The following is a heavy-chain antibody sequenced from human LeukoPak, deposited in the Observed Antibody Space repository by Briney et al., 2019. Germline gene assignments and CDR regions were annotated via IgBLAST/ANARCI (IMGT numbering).Heavy chain of an antibody. CDR2: IYSGGST. D-gene: IGHD5-18*01. CDR3: ARVMDTAMVFRY. Sequence: GSLRLSCAASGFTFSIAWMSWVRQAPGKGLEWVSVIYSGGSTYYADSVKGRFTISRDNSKNTLYLQMNSLRAEDTAVYYCARVMDTAMVFRYWGQGTLVTVSS. J-gene: IGHJ4*02. CDR1: GFTFSIAW. V-gene: IGHV3-53*01.